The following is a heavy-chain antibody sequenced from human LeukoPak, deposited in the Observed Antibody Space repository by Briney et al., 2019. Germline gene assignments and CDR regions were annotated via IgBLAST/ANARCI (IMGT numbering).Heavy chain of an antibody. CDR1: GDSISSHF. D-gene: IGHD6-13*01. V-gene: IGHV4-59*11. Sequence: SETLSLTCSVSGDSISSHFWSWIRQPPGKGLEWIGYIHYSGMTNYNPSLKSRATLSVDTSTNQFSLKLSSVTAADTAVYYCASIAAAGKGYWGQGTLVTVSS. CDR3: ASIAAAGKGY. CDR2: IHYSGMT. J-gene: IGHJ4*02.